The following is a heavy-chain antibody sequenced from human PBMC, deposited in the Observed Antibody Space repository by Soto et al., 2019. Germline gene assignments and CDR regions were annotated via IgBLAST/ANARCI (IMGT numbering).Heavy chain of an antibody. CDR2: ISGSGGST. J-gene: IGHJ5*02. Sequence: EVQLLESGGGLVQPGGSLRLSCAASGFTFSSYAMSWVRQAPGKGLEWVSVISGSGGSTYYADSVKGRFTISRDNSKNTLYLQMNSLKAEDTAVYYCAKDQLAVAGLNWFDPWGQGTLVTVYS. V-gene: IGHV3-23*01. CDR1: GFTFSSYA. D-gene: IGHD6-19*01. CDR3: AKDQLAVAGLNWFDP.